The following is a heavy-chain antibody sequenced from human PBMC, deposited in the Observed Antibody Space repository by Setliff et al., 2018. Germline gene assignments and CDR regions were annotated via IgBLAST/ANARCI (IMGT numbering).Heavy chain of an antibody. CDR2: INPNSSGT. CDR3: AGSGWLREYYFDY. J-gene: IGHJ4*02. D-gene: IGHD5-12*01. V-gene: IGHV1-2*04. Sequence: GASVKVSCKASGYTFTGYYMHWVRQAPGQGLEWMGWINPNSSGTNYAQKFQGWVTMTRDTSISTAYMELSRLRSDDTAVYYCAGSGWLREYYFDYWGQGTLVTVSS. CDR1: GYTFTGYY.